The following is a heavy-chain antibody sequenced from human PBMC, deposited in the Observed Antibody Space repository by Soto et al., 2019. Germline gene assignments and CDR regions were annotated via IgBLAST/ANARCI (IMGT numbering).Heavy chain of an antibody. CDR3: ARDRGAYGMDV. Sequence: QVQLVQSGDEVKKPGASVKVSCKASGYTFTSYGISWVRQAPGQGLEWMGWISAYNGNTNYAQKIKGRVTMTTDTSTSTAYMELRSVRSDDTAVYYCARDRGAYGMDVWGQGTTVTVSS. J-gene: IGHJ6*02. CDR2: ISAYNGNT. CDR1: GYTFTSYG. V-gene: IGHV1-18*01.